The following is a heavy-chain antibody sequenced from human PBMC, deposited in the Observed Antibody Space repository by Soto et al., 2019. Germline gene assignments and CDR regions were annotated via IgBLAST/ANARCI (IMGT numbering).Heavy chain of an antibody. Sequence: EVQLVESGGGLVQPGGSLRLSCAASGFTFSSYWMHWVRQAPGKGLVWVSRIKSDGSDTSYADSVKGRFTISRDNAKNTLYLQMSSLIAEDTAVYYCVRVAYGDLGGWGQGTLVTVSS. V-gene: IGHV3-74*01. CDR3: VRVAYGDLGG. D-gene: IGHD4-17*01. CDR1: GFTFSSYW. CDR2: IKSDGSDT. J-gene: IGHJ4*02.